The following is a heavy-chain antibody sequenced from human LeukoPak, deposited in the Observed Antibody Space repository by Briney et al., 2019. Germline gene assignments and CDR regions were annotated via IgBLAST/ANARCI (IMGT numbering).Heavy chain of an antibody. D-gene: IGHD6-19*01. V-gene: IGHV3-74*01. CDR3: AKVSSGGWFPHY. Sequence: GGSLRLSCAASGFTFSSYWMHWVRQAPGKGLVWVSRINSDGSSTSYADSVKGRFTISRDNAKNTLYLQVNSLRPEDTAVYYCAKVSSGGWFPHYWGQGTLVTVSS. CDR2: INSDGSST. CDR1: GFTFSSYW. J-gene: IGHJ4*02.